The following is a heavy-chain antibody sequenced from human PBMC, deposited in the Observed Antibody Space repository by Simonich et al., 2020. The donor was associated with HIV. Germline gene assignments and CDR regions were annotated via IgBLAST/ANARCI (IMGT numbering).Heavy chain of an antibody. CDR1: GGSISSSSYY. V-gene: IGHV4-39*01. J-gene: IGHJ6*03. Sequence: QLQLQESGPVLVKPSETLSLTCTVSGGSISSSSYYWGWIRQPPGKGLEWIGSIYYSGSTYYNPSLKSRVTISVGTSKNQFSLKLSSVTAADTAVYYCARRSTTVTSWGYYYYYMDVWGKGTTVTVSS. CDR3: ARRSTTVTSWGYYYYYMDV. CDR2: IYYSGST. D-gene: IGHD4-17*01.